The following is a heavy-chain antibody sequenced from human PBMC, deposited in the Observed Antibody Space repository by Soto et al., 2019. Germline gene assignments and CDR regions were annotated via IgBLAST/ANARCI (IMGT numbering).Heavy chain of an antibody. J-gene: IGHJ4*02. CDR2: INHSGST. CDR1: GGSFSGYY. D-gene: IGHD3-3*01. Sequence: KTSETLSLTXAVYGGSFSGYYWSWIRQPPGKGLEWIGEINHSGSTNYNPSLKSRVTISVDTSKNQFSLKLSSVTAADTAVYYCARGRRIFGVVIPFDYWGQGTLVTVSS. V-gene: IGHV4-34*01. CDR3: ARGRRIFGVVIPFDY.